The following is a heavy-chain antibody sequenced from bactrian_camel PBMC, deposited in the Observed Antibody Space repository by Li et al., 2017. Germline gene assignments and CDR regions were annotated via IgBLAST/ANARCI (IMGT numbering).Heavy chain of an antibody. V-gene: IGHV3S40*01. J-gene: IGHJ4*01. D-gene: IGHD5*01. CDR1: GFTFSRYA. Sequence: VQLVESGGGLVQPGGSLRLSCAASGFTFSRYAMSWVRQAPGKGLEWVSHIVAGGDNNYYADSVKGRFAISRDNAKNTVYLQLNSLTTEDTAMYYCTNHNAGFEYWGQGTQVTVS. CDR3: TNHNAGFEY. CDR2: IVAGGDNN.